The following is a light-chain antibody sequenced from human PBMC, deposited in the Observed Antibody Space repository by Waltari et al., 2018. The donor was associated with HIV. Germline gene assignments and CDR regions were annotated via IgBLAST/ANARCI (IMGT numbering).Light chain of an antibody. J-gene: IGKJ1*01. Sequence: EYVLTQSPGTLSLSPGERATLSCRASQSVSSNFLAWYQQKVGQAPRLPDRFSGSGSGTDFILTISSLEPEDFAVYYCHQYGRSPTAFGQGTKVEIK. V-gene: IGKV3-20*01. CDR3: HQYGRSPTA. CDR1: QSVSSNF.